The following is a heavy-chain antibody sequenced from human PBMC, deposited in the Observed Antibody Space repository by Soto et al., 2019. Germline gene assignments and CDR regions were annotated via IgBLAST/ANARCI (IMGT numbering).Heavy chain of an antibody. V-gene: IGHV4-30-2*01. J-gene: IGHJ3*02. CDR2: IYHSGST. CDR1: GGSISSGGYS. CDR3: AIPLIAMTKDAFDI. Sequence: PSETLSLTCAVSGGSISSGGYSWSWIRQPPGKGLEWIGYIYHSGSTYYNPSLKSRVTISVDRSKNQFSLKLSSVTAADTAVYYCAIPLIAMTKDAFDIWGQGTMVTVSS. D-gene: IGHD3-9*01.